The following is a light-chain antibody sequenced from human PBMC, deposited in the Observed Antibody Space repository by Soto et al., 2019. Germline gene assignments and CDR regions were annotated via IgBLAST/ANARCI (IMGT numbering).Light chain of an antibody. V-gene: IGKV1-9*01. J-gene: IGKJ2*01. CDR2: AAS. Sequence: DVQLTQTPSFLSASVGDRVTITCRASRDISTYLAWYQQKPGKAPKLLIYAASTLHTGVPSRFSGGGSGTEFTLAISGLQPEDSATYYCLQHNSYPYTFGQGTKLEIK. CDR3: LQHNSYPYT. CDR1: RDISTY.